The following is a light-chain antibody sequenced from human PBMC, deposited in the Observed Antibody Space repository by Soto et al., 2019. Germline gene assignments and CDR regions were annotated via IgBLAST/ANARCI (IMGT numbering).Light chain of an antibody. CDR3: QQYNNWPRST. J-gene: IGKJ1*01. V-gene: IGKV3-15*01. Sequence: EIVKTQSPATLSESPGERATLSCTASQSGSSNLAWYQQKPGQAPRLLISGASTRATVIPASSSGSGSGPEFTLTISSLPSEDIAVYYCQQYNNWPRSTLGQGTKVDIK. CDR1: QSGSSN. CDR2: GAS.